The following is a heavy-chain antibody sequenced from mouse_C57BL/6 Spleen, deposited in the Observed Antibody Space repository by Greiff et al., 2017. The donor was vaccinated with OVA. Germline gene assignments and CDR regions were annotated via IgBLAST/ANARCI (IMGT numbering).Heavy chain of an antibody. V-gene: IGHV1-15*01. CDR3: TRQLRLRGNYFDY. Sequence: VKLMESGAELVRPGASVTLSCKASGYTFTDYEMHWVKQTPAHGLEWIGAIDPETGGTAYNQKFKGKAILTADKSSSTAYMELRSLTSEDSAVYYCTRQLRLRGNYFDYWGKGTTLTVSS. D-gene: IGHD3-2*02. CDR2: IDPETGGT. J-gene: IGHJ2*01. CDR1: GYTFTDYE.